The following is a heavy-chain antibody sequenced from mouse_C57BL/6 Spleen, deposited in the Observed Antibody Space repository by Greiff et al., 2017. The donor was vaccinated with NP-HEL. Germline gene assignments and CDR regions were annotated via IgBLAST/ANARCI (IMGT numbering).Heavy chain of an antibody. CDR1: GFNIKDYY. D-gene: IGHD2-5*01. CDR2: IDPEDGET. J-gene: IGHJ4*01. V-gene: IGHV14-2*01. CDR3: ASGANSNYAMDY. Sequence: EVQLQQSGAELVKPGASVKLSCTASGFNIKDYYMHWVKQRTEQGLEWIGRIDPEDGETKYVPKFQGKATITADTSSNTAYLQLSSLTSEDTAVYYCASGANSNYAMDYWGQGTSVTVSS.